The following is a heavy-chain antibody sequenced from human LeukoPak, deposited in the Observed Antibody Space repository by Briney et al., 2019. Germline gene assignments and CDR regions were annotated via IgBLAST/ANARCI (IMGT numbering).Heavy chain of an antibody. J-gene: IGHJ4*02. CDR3: ARRFCSSTSCYLTPFDY. CDR2: ISPGDSDT. Sequence: GESLKISCKGSGYSFTSYWIGWVRQMPGKGLEWMGIISPGDSDTRYSPSFQGQVTISADKSISTAYLQWSSLKASDTAMYYCARRFCSSTSCYLTPFDYWGQGTLVTVSS. V-gene: IGHV5-51*01. CDR1: GYSFTSYW. D-gene: IGHD2-2*01.